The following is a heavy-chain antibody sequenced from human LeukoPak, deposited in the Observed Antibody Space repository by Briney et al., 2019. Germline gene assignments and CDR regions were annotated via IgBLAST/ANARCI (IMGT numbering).Heavy chain of an antibody. J-gene: IGHJ4*02. CDR1: GFTFSSYG. CDR2: ISSRSSYI. V-gene: IGHV3-21*06. Sequence: GGSLRLSCAASGFTFSSYGMNWVRQAPGKGLEWVSSISSRSSYIYYADSVKGRFTISRDNAKNSLYLELHSLRAEDTAVYYCARQYYDIWSGYYTADYYFDYWGQGALVTVSS. CDR3: ARQYYDIWSGYYTADYYFDY. D-gene: IGHD3-3*01.